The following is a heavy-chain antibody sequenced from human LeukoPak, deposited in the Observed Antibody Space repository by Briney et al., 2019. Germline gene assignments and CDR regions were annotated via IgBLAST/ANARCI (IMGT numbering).Heavy chain of an antibody. CDR1: GYTFTSYG. CDR3: ASSGYDSSGTDYFDY. V-gene: IGHV1-18*01. Sequence: ASVKVSCKASGYTFTSYGISWVRQAPGQGLEWMGWISAYNGNTNYAQKLQGRVTMTTDTSTSTAYMKLRSLRSDDTAVYYCASSGYDSSGTDYFDYWGQGTLVTVSS. CDR2: ISAYNGNT. D-gene: IGHD3-22*01. J-gene: IGHJ4*02.